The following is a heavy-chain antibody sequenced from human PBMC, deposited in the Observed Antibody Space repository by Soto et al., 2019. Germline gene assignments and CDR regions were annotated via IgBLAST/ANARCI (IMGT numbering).Heavy chain of an antibody. J-gene: IGHJ1*01. D-gene: IGHD3-9*01. CDR1: EFTFSSYA. V-gene: IGHV3-23*01. CDR3: AKDVHYDIVTGIEYFHH. CDR2: ISGTGRVT. Sequence: EVQLLESGGGLVQPGGSLKLSCAASEFTFSSYAMSWVRQAPGKGLEWVSGISGTGRVTNYADSVKGQFTISRDNPKNTLYLLMNSLRAEDTAVYYCAKDVHYDIVTGIEYFHHWGQGTLVTVSS.